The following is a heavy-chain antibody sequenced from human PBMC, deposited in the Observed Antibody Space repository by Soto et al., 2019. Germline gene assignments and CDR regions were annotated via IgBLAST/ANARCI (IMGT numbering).Heavy chain of an antibody. CDR2: IYPGDSDT. CDR3: ARGVGSKQDAFDI. V-gene: IGHV5-51*01. Sequence: PGESLRISCKGSGYSFTSYWIGWVRQMRGKGLEWMGIIYPGDSDTRYSPSFQGQVTISADKSISTAYLQWSSLKASDTAMYYCARGVGSKQDAFDIWGQGTMVTVSS. CDR1: GYSFTSYW. J-gene: IGHJ3*02. D-gene: IGHD3-3*01.